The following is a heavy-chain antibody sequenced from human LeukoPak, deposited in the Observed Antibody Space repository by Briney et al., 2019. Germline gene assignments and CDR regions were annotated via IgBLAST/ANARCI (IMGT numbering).Heavy chain of an antibody. V-gene: IGHV3-21*01. Sequence: PGGSLRLSCGASGFTFSSYWMHWVRQAPGKGLEWVSSISSSSSYIYYADSVKGRFTISRDNAKNSLYLQMNSLRAEDTAVYYCARVAGSPSRFDYWGQGTLVTVSS. D-gene: IGHD6-13*01. CDR3: ARVAGSPSRFDY. J-gene: IGHJ4*02. CDR2: ISSSSSYI. CDR1: GFTFSSYW.